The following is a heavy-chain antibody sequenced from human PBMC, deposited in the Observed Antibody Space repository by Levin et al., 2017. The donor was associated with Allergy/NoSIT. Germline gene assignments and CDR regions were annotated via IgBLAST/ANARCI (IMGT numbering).Heavy chain of an antibody. D-gene: IGHD4-17*01. CDR1: GFTFTNYW. J-gene: IGHJ4*02. CDR2: IDQGGSGK. CDR3: ARTGDDY. Sequence: PGGSLRLSCAASGFTFTNYWMTWVRQAPGKGLEWVANIDQGGSGKYYVDSVKGRFTISRDNDMNSLYLQMNSLRAEDTAVYCCARTGDDYWGQGTLVTVSS. V-gene: IGHV3-7*04.